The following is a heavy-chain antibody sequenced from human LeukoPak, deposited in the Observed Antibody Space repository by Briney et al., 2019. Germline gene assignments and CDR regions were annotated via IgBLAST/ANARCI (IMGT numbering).Heavy chain of an antibody. J-gene: IGHJ4*02. CDR1: GGSISSGDYY. D-gene: IGHD3-10*01. V-gene: IGHV4-30-4*01. Sequence: SETLSLTCTVSGGSISSGDYYWSWIRQPPGKGLEWIGYIHYSGSTYYNPSLKSRVTISVDTSKNQFSLKLSSVTAADTAVYYCARVPYYYGSGSYFDYWGQGTLVTVSS. CDR3: ARVPYYYGSGSYFDY. CDR2: IHYSGST.